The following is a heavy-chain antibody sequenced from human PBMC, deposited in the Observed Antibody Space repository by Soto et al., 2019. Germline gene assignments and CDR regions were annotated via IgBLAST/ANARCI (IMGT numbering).Heavy chain of an antibody. D-gene: IGHD5-12*01. Sequence: QVQLVQSGAEVKKPGASVKVSCKASGYTFTGYYMHWVRQAPGQGLEWMGWINPNSGGTNYAQKFQGWVTMTRDTSISTAYMELSRLRSDDTAVYYCARGEGVATSSYYYYGMDVWGQGTTVTVSS. CDR3: ARGEGVATSSYYYYGMDV. CDR2: INPNSGGT. J-gene: IGHJ6*02. CDR1: GYTFTGYY. V-gene: IGHV1-2*04.